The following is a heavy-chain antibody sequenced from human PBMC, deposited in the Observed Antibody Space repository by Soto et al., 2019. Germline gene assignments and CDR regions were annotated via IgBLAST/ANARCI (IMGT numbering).Heavy chain of an antibody. CDR3: ARDLSYCSGGSCYSHFDY. D-gene: IGHD2-15*01. J-gene: IGHJ4*02. V-gene: IGHV1-18*01. CDR2: ISAYNGNT. CDR1: GYTFPSYV. Sequence: ASVKVSCQASGYTFPSYVIRLLLQAPVQVLELTGWISAYNGNTNYAQKLRGRVTMTTDTSTSTAYMELRSLRSDDTAVYYCARDLSYCSGGSCYSHFDYWGQGTLVTVSS.